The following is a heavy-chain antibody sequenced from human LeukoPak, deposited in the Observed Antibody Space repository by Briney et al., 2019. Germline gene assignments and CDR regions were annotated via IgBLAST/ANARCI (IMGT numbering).Heavy chain of an antibody. D-gene: IGHD4-17*01. J-gene: IGHJ4*02. CDR1: GFTFSRYW. CDR3: GRYPPDYGDPPPY. Sequence: GGSLRLSCAAPGFTFSRYWMSWVRQAPGKGLEWVANIKQDGTAKDYVDSVRGRFTISRDNAKSSVYLQMNSLRVEDTAVYYCGRYPPDYGDPPPYWGQGTLVTVSS. V-gene: IGHV3-7*01. CDR2: IKQDGTAK.